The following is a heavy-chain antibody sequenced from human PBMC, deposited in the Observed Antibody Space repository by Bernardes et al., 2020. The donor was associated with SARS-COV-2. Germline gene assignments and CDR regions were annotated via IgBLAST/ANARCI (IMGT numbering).Heavy chain of an antibody. CDR2: IYWDDDK. J-gene: IGHJ4*02. CDR1: GFSLRTSGVG. CDR3: SHRHPTGRVFDY. Sequence: SGPTLVKPTQTLTLTCTFSGFSLRTSGVGVGWIRQPPGKALEWLALIYWDDDKRYSPSLKSRLTITKDTSKNQVVLTMSNMDPVDTATYYCSHRHPTGRVFDYWGQGTLVTVSS. D-gene: IGHD3-10*01. V-gene: IGHV2-5*02.